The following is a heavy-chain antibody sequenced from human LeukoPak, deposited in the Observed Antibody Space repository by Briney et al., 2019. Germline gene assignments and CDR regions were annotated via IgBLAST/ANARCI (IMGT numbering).Heavy chain of an antibody. CDR3: ASSNCGGDCYSGY. CDR2: IIPILGIA. V-gene: IGHV1-69*02. CDR1: GGTFSSYT. D-gene: IGHD2-21*02. J-gene: IGHJ4*02. Sequence: ASVKVSCKASGGTFSSYTISWVRQAPGQGLEWMGRIIPILGIANYAQKFQGRVTITADKSTSTAYMELSSLRSEDTAVYYCASSNCGGDCYSGYWGQGTLVTVSS.